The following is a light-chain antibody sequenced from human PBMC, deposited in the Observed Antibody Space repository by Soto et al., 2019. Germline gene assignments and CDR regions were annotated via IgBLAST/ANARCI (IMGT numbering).Light chain of an antibody. V-gene: IGKV3-11*01. J-gene: IGKJ4*01. Sequence: EIVWTQSPATLSLSPGERATLSCRASQSVSTYLAWYQQKPGQAPRLLIYDASNRATGIPARFTGSGSGTDFTLTISSLEPEDFAVYYCQQRRNWPRLAFGGGTKVDI. CDR2: DAS. CDR3: QQRRNWPRLA. CDR1: QSVSTY.